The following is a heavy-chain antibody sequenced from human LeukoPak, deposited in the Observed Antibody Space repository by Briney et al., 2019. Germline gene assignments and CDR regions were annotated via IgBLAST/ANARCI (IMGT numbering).Heavy chain of an antibody. V-gene: IGHV1-2*02. CDR3: ARAGLGYCSSTSCYRVWFDP. J-gene: IGHJ5*02. CDR2: INPNSGGT. D-gene: IGHD2-2*01. CDR1: GYTFTGYY. Sequence: ASVKVSCKASGYTFTGYYMHWVRQAPGQGLEWMGWINPNSGGTNYAQKFQGRVTVTRDTSISTAYMELSRLRSDDTAVYYCARAGLGYCSSTSCYRVWFDPWGQGTLVTVSS.